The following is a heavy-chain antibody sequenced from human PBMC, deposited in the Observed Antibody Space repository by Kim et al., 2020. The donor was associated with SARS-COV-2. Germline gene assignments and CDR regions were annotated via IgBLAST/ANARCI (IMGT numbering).Heavy chain of an antibody. V-gene: IGHV4-59*08. J-gene: IGHJ4*02. CDR2: IYYSGST. CDR1: GGSISSYY. D-gene: IGHD4-17*01. Sequence: SETLSLTCTVSGGSISSYYWSWIRQPPGKGLEWIGYIYYSGSTNYNPSLKSRVTISVDTSKNQFSLKLSSVTAADTAVYYCARHSTVVTSWWNFDYWGQGTLVTVSS. CDR3: ARHSTVVTSWWNFDY.